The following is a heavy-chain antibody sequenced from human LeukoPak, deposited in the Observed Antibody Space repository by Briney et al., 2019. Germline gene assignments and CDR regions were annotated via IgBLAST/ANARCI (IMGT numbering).Heavy chain of an antibody. V-gene: IGHV1-2*02. CDR1: GYTFTGDY. CDR3: ARSETGTPLYYYYMDV. CDR2: INPNSGGT. J-gene: IGHJ6*03. Sequence: ASVKVSCKASGYTFTGDYMHWVRQAPGQGLEWVGWINPNSGGTNYAQKCQGRVTMTRDTSISTAYMEVSRLTSDDTAVYYCARSETGTPLYYYYMDVWGTGTTVTVSS. D-gene: IGHD1-1*01.